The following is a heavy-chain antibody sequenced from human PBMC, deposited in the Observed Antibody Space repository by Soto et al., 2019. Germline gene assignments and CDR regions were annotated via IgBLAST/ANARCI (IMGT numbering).Heavy chain of an antibody. CDR3: ARGGSTAMNY. CDR1: GDSASSGSYY. J-gene: IGHJ4*02. V-gene: IGHV4-61*01. D-gene: IGHD5-18*01. CDR2: IYYSGST. Sequence: SETLSLTCTVSGDSASSGSYYWSWILQPPGKGLEWIGYIYYSGSTNYNPSLKSRVTISVDTSKNQFSLKLSSVTAADTAVYYCARGGSTAMNYWGQGTLVTVST.